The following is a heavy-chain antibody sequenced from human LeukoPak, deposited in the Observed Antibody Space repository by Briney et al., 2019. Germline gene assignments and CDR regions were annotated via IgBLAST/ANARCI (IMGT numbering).Heavy chain of an antibody. D-gene: IGHD3-10*01. J-gene: IGHJ6*02. CDR2: TYYRSKWYN. Sequence: SQTLSLTCAISGDSVSSNSAAWNWIRQSPSRGLEWLGRTYYRSKWYNDYAVSVKSRITINPDTSKNQFSLQLNSVTPEDTAVYYCARFLWFGEPVRMEYYYYGMDVWGQGTTVTVSS. CDR3: ARFLWFGEPVRMEYYYYGMDV. CDR1: GDSVSSNSAA. V-gene: IGHV6-1*01.